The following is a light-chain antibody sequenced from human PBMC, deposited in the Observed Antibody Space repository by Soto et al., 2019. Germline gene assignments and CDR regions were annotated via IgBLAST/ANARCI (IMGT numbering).Light chain of an antibody. CDR2: DAS. V-gene: IGKV1-5*01. CDR1: QRISSW. CDR3: QQYNSWT. J-gene: IGKJ1*01. Sequence: DIQMTQSPSTLSASVGDRVTITCRASQRISSWLAWYQQKPGKAPKLLIYDASSLESGVPSRFSGSGSGTEFTLTISSLQPDDFATYYCQQYNSWTFGKGTKVDIK.